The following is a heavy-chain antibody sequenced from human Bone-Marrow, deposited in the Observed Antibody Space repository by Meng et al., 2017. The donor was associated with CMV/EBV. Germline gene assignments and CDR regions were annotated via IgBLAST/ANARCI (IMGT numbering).Heavy chain of an antibody. CDR1: GYTFTSYG. J-gene: IGHJ4*02. V-gene: IGHV1-18*01. Sequence: SGYTFTSYGISWVRQAAGQGLEWMGWISAYNGNTNYAQKLQGRGTMTTDTSTSTAYMELRSLRSDDTAVYYCARDRGRGYSYGYVDYWGQGTLVTVSS. CDR3: ARDRGRGYSYGYVDY. CDR2: ISAYNGNT. D-gene: IGHD5-18*01.